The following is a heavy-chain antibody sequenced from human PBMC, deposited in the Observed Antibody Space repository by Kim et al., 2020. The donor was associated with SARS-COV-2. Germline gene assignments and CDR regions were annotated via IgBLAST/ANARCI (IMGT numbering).Heavy chain of an antibody. CDR3: AKTGQLDY. V-gene: IGHV3-23*01. Sequence: AATNYSDSVRGRFTISRDNSKNTLSLQMNSLRAEDTALYYCAKTGQLDYWGQGTLVTVSS. J-gene: IGHJ4*02. D-gene: IGHD6-13*01. CDR2: AAT.